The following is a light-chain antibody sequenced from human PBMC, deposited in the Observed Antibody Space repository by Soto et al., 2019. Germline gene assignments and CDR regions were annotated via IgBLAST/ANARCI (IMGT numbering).Light chain of an antibody. J-gene: IGKJ2*01. Sequence: DIVLTQSPGTLSLSPGERATLSCRASQSVSSTYLAWYQQKPGQAPRLLIFAASSRATGIPDRFSGSGSGTDFTLTITRLEPEDFAVYHCQQYGISPYTFGQGTKVEIK. V-gene: IGKV3-20*01. CDR2: AAS. CDR1: QSVSSTY. CDR3: QQYGISPYT.